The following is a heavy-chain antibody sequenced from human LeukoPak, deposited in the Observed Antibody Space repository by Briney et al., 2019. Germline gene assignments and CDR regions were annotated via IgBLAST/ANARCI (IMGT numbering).Heavy chain of an antibody. CDR2: IYYSGST. CDR3: ARHRFTAGSGNDY. Sequence: SETLSLTCTVSGGSISSYYWSWIRQPPGKGLEWIGYIYYSGSTNYNPSLKSRVPISVDTSKNQFSLKLSSVTAADTAVYYCARHRFTAGSGNDYWGQGTLVTVSS. D-gene: IGHD3-10*01. CDR1: GGSISSYY. V-gene: IGHV4-59*08. J-gene: IGHJ4*02.